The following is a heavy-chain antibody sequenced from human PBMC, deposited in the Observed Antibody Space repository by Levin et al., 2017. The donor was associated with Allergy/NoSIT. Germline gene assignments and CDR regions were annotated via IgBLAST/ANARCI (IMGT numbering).Heavy chain of an antibody. Sequence: SCAASGFTVSGNYMSWVRQAPGKGLEWVSVVYSGGNTYYADSVRGRFTISRDSSKNTLYLQMNSLRAEDTAVYYCTRGAALALYYWGQGTLVTVSS. CDR2: VYSGGNT. CDR3: TRGAALALYY. V-gene: IGHV3-66*02. CDR1: GFTVSGNY. D-gene: IGHD6-13*01. J-gene: IGHJ4*02.